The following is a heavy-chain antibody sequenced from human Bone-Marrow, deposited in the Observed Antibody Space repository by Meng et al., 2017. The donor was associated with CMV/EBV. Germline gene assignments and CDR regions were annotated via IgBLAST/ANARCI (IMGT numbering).Heavy chain of an antibody. CDR3: ARDQSHNTTGTLYYYYYGMDG. V-gene: IGHV1-69*05. D-gene: IGHD1-1*01. CDR1: GGTFSSYA. J-gene: IGHJ6*02. Sequence: SVKVSCKASGGTFSSYAISWVRQAPGQGLEWMGGIIPIFGTANYAQKFQGRVTITTDESTSTAYMELSSLRAEDTAVYYCARDQSHNTTGTLYYYYYGMDGWGQGTTVTVAS. CDR2: IIPIFGTA.